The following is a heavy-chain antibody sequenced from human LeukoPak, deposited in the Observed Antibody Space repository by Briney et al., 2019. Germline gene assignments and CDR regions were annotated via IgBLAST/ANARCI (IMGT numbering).Heavy chain of an antibody. J-gene: IGHJ4*02. D-gene: IGHD3-10*01. Sequence: GGSLRLSCAASGFTFSSYSMNWVRQAPGKGLEWVSSISSSSSYIYCADSVKGRFTISRDNAKNSLYLQMNSLRAEDTAVYYCARELLWFGSQGKGLDYWGQGTLVTVSS. CDR1: GFTFSSYS. CDR2: ISSSSSYI. V-gene: IGHV3-21*01. CDR3: ARELLWFGSQGKGLDY.